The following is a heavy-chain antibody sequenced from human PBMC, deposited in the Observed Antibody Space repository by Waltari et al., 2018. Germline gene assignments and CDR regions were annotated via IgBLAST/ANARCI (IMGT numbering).Heavy chain of an antibody. Sequence: QLQLQESGPGLVKPSETLSLTCTVSGGSISSRSYYWGWFRRPTGKGLEWIGSIYYSGSTYYNPSLKSRVTISVDTSKNQFSLKLSSVTAADTAVYYCARQSSSGWYRAGWFDPWGQGTLVTVSS. CDR3: ARQSSSGWYRAGWFDP. J-gene: IGHJ5*02. CDR1: GGSISSRSYY. CDR2: IYYSGST. D-gene: IGHD6-19*01. V-gene: IGHV4-39*01.